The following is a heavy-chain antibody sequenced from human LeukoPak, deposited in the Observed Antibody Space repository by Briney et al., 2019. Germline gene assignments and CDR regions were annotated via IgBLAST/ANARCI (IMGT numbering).Heavy chain of an antibody. CDR2: IYYRGNT. D-gene: IGHD4-17*01. CDR1: GGSISSSSYY. Sequence: SETLSLTCTVPGGSISSSSYYWGWIRQPPGKGLQWIGSIYYRGNTYYTPSLKSRVTISVDTSKNQFSLKLSSVTAADTAVYYCASPPLDYGDYSIDYWGHGTLVTVSS. J-gene: IGHJ4*01. V-gene: IGHV4-39*01. CDR3: ASPPLDYGDYSIDY.